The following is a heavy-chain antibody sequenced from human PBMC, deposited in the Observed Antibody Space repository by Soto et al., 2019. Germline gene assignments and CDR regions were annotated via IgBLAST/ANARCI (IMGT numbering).Heavy chain of an antibody. D-gene: IGHD1-1*01. V-gene: IGHV1-69*01. CDR2: IIPISGTA. CDR1: GGTFSSYA. Sequence: QVQLVQSGAEVKKPGSSVKVSCKASGGTFSSYAISWVRQAPGQGLEWMGGIIPISGTANYAQKFQGRVTITADESTSTAYMELSSLRSEDTAVYYCARDHLWNDVFFYYGMDVWGQGTTFTVSS. J-gene: IGHJ6*02. CDR3: ARDHLWNDVFFYYGMDV.